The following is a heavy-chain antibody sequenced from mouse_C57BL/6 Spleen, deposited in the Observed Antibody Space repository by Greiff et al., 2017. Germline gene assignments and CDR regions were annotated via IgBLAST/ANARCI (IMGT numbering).Heavy chain of an antibody. J-gene: IGHJ4*01. CDR3: AREDLPGAMDY. CDR1: GYTFTSYG. V-gene: IGHV1-81*01. CDR2: IYPRSGNT. Sequence: VKLMESGAELARPGASVKLSCKASGYTFTSYGISWVKQRTGQGLEWIGEIYPRSGNTYYNEKFKGKATLTADKSSSTAYMELRSLTSEDSAVYFCAREDLPGAMDYWGQGTSVTVSS.